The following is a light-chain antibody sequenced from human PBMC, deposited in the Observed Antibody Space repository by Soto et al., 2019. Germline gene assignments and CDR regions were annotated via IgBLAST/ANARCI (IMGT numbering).Light chain of an antibody. CDR1: SSDIGNYNL. CDR3: CSCAGAGTFV. V-gene: IGLV2-23*02. Sequence: QSVLTQPASVSGSPGQSITISCTGTSSDIGNYNLVSWFQLHPGKAPKLFIYAVNRRPSGVSDRLSGSKSANTASLTISGLQAEDEADYYCCSCAGAGTFVFGTGTKVTV. CDR2: AVN. J-gene: IGLJ1*01.